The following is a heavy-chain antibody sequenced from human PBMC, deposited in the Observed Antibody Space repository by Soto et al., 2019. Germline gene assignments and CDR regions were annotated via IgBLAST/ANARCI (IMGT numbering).Heavy chain of an antibody. CDR2: IRSSGDPT. D-gene: IGHD4-17*01. J-gene: IGHJ4*02. CDR1: GFTFRNYG. V-gene: IGHV3-23*01. Sequence: GGSLRLSCAASGFTFRNYGMAWVRQAPGKEPEWVSTIRSSGDPTYYVDSVKGRFTISRDNSRNTLFLQMDSLRAEDTALYYGARDHEADYGMRFDYWGQGTLVTVSS. CDR3: ARDHEADYGMRFDY.